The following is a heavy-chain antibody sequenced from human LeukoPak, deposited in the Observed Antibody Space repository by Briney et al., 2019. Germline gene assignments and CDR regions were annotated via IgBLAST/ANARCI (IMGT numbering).Heavy chain of an antibody. CDR2: ISAYNGNT. V-gene: IGHV1-18*01. J-gene: IGHJ3*02. Sequence: ASVKVSCKASGYTFTSYGISWVRQAPGQGLEWMGWISAYNGNTNYAQKLQGRVTMTTDTSTSTAYMELRSLRSDDAAVYCCARDLFIWFGELLSYDAFDIWGQGTMVTVSS. D-gene: IGHD3-10*01. CDR3: ARDLFIWFGELLSYDAFDI. CDR1: GYTFTSYG.